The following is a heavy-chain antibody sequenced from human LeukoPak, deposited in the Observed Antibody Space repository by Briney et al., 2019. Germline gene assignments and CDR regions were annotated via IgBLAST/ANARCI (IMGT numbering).Heavy chain of an antibody. CDR3: AKEGPMVRDFDY. CDR1: GFTFSTCA. Sequence: GGSLRLSCAASGFTFSTCAMSWVRQASGKGLEWVSAISGSGGSTYYADSVKGRFTISRDNSKNTLYLQMNSLRAEDTAVYYCAKEGPMVRDFDYWGQGTLVTVSS. CDR2: ISGSGGST. J-gene: IGHJ4*02. D-gene: IGHD3-10*01. V-gene: IGHV3-23*01.